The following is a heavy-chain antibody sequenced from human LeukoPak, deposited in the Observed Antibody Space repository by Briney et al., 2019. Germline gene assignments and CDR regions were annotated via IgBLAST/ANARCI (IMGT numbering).Heavy chain of an antibody. Sequence: GGSLRLSCAASGFTFNNYGMHWVRQAPGKGLEWVAVTWYDGNNKYYADSVKGRFTISKDNSKNTLDLQMNSLRAEDTAVYYCARDMVVSSGTSGVTDYWGQGTLVTVSS. V-gene: IGHV3-33*01. CDR3: ARDMVVSSGTSGVTDY. D-gene: IGHD3-3*01. J-gene: IGHJ4*02. CDR1: GFTFNNYG. CDR2: TWYDGNNK.